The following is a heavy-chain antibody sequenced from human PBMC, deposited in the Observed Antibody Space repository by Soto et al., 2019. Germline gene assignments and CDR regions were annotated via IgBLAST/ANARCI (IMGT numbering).Heavy chain of an antibody. D-gene: IGHD6-19*01. CDR3: ARDLSPWLGLRSQSRNWFDP. J-gene: IGHJ5*02. CDR2: ISPYNSHT. CDR1: GYTFLQYG. V-gene: IGHV1-18*04. Sequence: QVQLVQSRAEEKRPGASVKVSCKTSGYTFLQYGVNWVRQAPGQGLEWMGWISPYNSHTDYAQRFQGRLTLTTDTPTSTAYMELRSLTSDDTAFYFCARDLSPWLGLRSQSRNWFDPWGQGTLVTVSS.